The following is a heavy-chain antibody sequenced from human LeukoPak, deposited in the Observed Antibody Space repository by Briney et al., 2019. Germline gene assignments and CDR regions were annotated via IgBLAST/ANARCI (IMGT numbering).Heavy chain of an antibody. Sequence: GGSLRLSCAVSGFTFSNYGMHWVRQAPGKGLEWVAVISYDGSKKYYADSVKGRFTISRDNSKNTLYLQMSSLRAEDTAVYYCAKAGGAYSSTYYFHYWGQGTLVTVSS. J-gene: IGHJ4*02. CDR1: GFTFSNYG. V-gene: IGHV3-30*18. CDR2: ISYDGSKK. CDR3: AKAGGAYSSTYYFHY. D-gene: IGHD6-6*01.